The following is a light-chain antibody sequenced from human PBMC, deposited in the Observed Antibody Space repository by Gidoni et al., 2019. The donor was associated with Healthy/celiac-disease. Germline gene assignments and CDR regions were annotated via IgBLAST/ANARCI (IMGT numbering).Light chain of an antibody. CDR1: SSNIGSNY. CDR2: RNN. J-gene: IGLJ2*01. Sequence: QSVLTQPPSASGTPGQRVTISCSGSSSNIGSNYVYWYQQLPGTAPKLLIYRNNQRPSVVPDRFSGSNSGTSASLAISGLRSEDEADFYCAAWDDSLSGPVVFGGGTKLTVL. CDR3: AAWDDSLSGPVV. V-gene: IGLV1-47*01.